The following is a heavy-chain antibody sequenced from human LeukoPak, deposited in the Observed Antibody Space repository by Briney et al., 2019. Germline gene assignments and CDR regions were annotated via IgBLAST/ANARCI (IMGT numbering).Heavy chain of an antibody. CDR3: ARQEGYDSSGYYSDY. CDR1: GYSFTNHS. Sequence: GESLKISCKVSGYSFTNHSIGWVRQMPGRGLEWMGIIYPGDSNTRYSPSFQGQVTISADKSISTAYLQWSSLKASDTAMYYCARQEGYDSSGYYSDYWGQGTLVTVSS. V-gene: IGHV5-51*01. CDR2: IYPGDSNT. J-gene: IGHJ4*02. D-gene: IGHD3-22*01.